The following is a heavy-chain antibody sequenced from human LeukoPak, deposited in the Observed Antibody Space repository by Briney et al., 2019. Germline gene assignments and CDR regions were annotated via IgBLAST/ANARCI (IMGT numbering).Heavy chain of an antibody. CDR3: ARSSDPDIVVVPAALDS. D-gene: IGHD2-2*01. CDR2: ISSSGSTI. CDR1: GFSFSSYE. J-gene: IGHJ5*01. V-gene: IGHV3-48*03. Sequence: GGSLRLSCAASGFSFSSYEMNWVRQAPGKGLEWVSYISSSGSTIYYADSVKGRFTISRDNAKNSLYLQMNSLRAEDTAVYYCARSSDPDIVVVPAALDSWGQGTLVTVSS.